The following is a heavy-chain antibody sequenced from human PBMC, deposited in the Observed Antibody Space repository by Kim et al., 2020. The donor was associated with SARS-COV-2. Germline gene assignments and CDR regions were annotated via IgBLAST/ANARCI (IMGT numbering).Heavy chain of an antibody. D-gene: IGHD6-13*01. V-gene: IGHV3-53*01. CDR3: ARSEGGSSWYDYFYMDV. J-gene: IGHJ6*03. CDR1: GFTVSNNY. Sequence: GGSLRLSCAASGFTVSNNYMNWVRQAPGKGLEWVSVIYSGGSTYYADSVKGRFTISRDNSKNTLFLQMNSLRAEDTAIYYCARSEGGSSWYDYFYMDVWGRGTTVTVSS. CDR2: IYSGGST.